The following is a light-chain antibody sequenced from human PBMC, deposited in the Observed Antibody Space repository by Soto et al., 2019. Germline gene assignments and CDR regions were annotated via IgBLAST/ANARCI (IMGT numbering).Light chain of an antibody. J-gene: IGKJ5*01. V-gene: IGKV3D-15*01. CDR2: DAS. CDR1: QSVGTN. CDR3: HKYGNLVIT. Sequence: EILMTQSPATLSVSPGGRATLSCRASQSVGTNLAWYQQKPGQAPRLLIYDASSRPTGIPDRFSGSGSGTDFTLTISRLEPEDFAVYYCHKYGNLVITFGQGTRLEIK.